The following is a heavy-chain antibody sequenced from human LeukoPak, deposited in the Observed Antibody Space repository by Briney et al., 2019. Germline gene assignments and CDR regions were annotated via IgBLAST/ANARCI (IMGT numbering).Heavy chain of an antibody. D-gene: IGHD1-1*01. Sequence: GGGLRLSCAPSVVTFRSYWTTGVPDAPGRGLECGAILNQEGGEKQYMDTVKGRDTAPRDKAENTLYLSKDTVRAEDTAFYYCVVTTRSNSIDYWGQGTLVTVSS. CDR1: VVTFRSYW. CDR3: VVTTRSNSIDY. J-gene: IGHJ4*02. V-gene: IGHV3-7*01. CDR2: LNQEGGEK.